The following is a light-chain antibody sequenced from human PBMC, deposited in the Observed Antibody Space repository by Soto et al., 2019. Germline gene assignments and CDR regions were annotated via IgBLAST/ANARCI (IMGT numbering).Light chain of an antibody. CDR1: SSNIGAGYD. J-gene: IGLJ1*01. Sequence: QSVLTQPPSVSGAPGQRVTISCTGSSSNIGAGYDVHWYQQLPGTAPKLLIYGNSNRPSGVPDRFSGSKSGTSASLAITGLQAEDEAVYYCQSYDSSLSGYVFGTGTKLTFL. CDR3: QSYDSSLSGYV. CDR2: GNS. V-gene: IGLV1-40*01.